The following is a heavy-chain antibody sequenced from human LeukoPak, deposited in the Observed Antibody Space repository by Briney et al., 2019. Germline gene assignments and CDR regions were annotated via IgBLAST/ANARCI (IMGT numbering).Heavy chain of an antibody. CDR3: AKDGYCGSASCYGWFDP. Sequence: GGSLRLSCTASGFTFTTYAMHWVRQAPGKGLEWVAVLSFYGSNNFYAHSVRGRFTVSRDISKNTLLLQMDSLRVEDTAVYYCAKDGYCGSASCYGWFDPWGPGTLDTVSS. D-gene: IGHD2-2*03. J-gene: IGHJ5*02. V-gene: IGHV3-30*04. CDR1: GFTFTTYA. CDR2: LSFYGSNN.